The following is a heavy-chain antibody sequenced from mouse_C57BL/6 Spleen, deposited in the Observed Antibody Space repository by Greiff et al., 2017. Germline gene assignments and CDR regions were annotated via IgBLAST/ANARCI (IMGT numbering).Heavy chain of an antibody. CDR1: GYAFSSYW. V-gene: IGHV1-80*01. D-gene: IGHD3-2*02. CDR2: IYPGDGDT. CDR3: ARKDSSGYGMDY. Sequence: QVQLQQSGAELVKPGASVKISCKASGYAFSSYWMNWVKQRPGKGLEWIGQIYPGDGDTNYNGKFKGKATLTADTSSSTAYMQLSSLTSEDSAVYFCARKDSSGYGMDYGGQGTSVTVSS. J-gene: IGHJ4*01.